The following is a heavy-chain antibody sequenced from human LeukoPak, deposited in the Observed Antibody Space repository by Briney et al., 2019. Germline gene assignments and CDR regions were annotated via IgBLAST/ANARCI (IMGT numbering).Heavy chain of an antibody. Sequence: SETLSLTCTASGGSISSGGYYWSWIRQHPGKGLEWIGYIYYSGSTYYNPSLKSRVTISVDTSKNQFSLKLSSVTAADTAVYYCATGFPGYCSSTSCYGLWGQGTLVTVSS. V-gene: IGHV4-31*03. CDR3: ATGFPGYCSSTSCYGL. CDR1: GGSISSGGYY. J-gene: IGHJ4*02. CDR2: IYYSGST. D-gene: IGHD2-2*01.